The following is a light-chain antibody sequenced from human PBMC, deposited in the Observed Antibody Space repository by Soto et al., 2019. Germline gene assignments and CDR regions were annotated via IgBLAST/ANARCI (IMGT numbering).Light chain of an antibody. Sequence: IPMTQSPSTLSSSLGDSVSINCRASQSISAWLAWYQQKPGKAPRLLIYKASTLEIGVPSRFSASVSGTECTLTISSLQPDDGAIYYCQQSNDYSWTFRQGTKVDIK. CDR2: KAS. V-gene: IGKV1-5*03. J-gene: IGKJ1*01. CDR1: QSISAW. CDR3: QQSNDYSWT.